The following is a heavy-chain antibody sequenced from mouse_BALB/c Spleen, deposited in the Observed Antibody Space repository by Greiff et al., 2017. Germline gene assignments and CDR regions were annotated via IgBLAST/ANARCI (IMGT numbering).Heavy chain of an antibody. Sequence: EVQLVESGPGLVKPSQSLSLTCTVTGYSITSDYAWNWIRQFPGNKLEWMGYISYSGSTSYNPSLKSRISITRDTSKNQFFLQLNSVTTEDTATYYCARDGNPFAYWGQGTLVTVSA. CDR1: GYSITSDYA. CDR2: ISYSGST. V-gene: IGHV3-2*02. CDR3: ARDGNPFAY. D-gene: IGHD2-1*01. J-gene: IGHJ3*01.